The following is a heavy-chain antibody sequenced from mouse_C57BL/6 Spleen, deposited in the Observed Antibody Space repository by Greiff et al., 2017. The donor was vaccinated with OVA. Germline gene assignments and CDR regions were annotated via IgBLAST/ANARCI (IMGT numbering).Heavy chain of an antibody. CDR3: ARDNYGSSPWFAY. D-gene: IGHD1-1*01. CDR1: GYSITSGYD. CDR2: ISYSGST. V-gene: IGHV3-1*01. Sequence: EVQGVESGPGMVKPSQSLSLTCTVTGYSITSGYDWHWIRHFPGNKLEWMGYISYSGSTNYNPSLKSRISITHDTSKNHFFLKLNSVTTEDTATYYCARDNYGSSPWFAYWGQGTLVTVSA. J-gene: IGHJ3*01.